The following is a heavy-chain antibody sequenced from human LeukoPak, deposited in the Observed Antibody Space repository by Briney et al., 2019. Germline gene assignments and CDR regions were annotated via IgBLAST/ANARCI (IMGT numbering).Heavy chain of an antibody. V-gene: IGHV4-34*01. Sequence: SETLSLTCAVYGGSFSGYYWSWIRQPPGKGLEWIGEINHSGSTNYNPSLKSRVTISVDTSKNQFSLKLSSVTAADTAVYYCATSPGGGYSSGWLRPYYFDYWGQGTLVTVFS. CDR1: GGSFSGYY. D-gene: IGHD6-19*01. J-gene: IGHJ4*02. CDR3: ATSPGGGYSSGWLRPYYFDY. CDR2: INHSGST.